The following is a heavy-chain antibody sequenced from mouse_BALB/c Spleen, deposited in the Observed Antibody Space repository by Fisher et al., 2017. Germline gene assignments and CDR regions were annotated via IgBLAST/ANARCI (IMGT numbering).Heavy chain of an antibody. V-gene: IGHV1-26*01. Sequence: KFKGKAILTVDKSSSTAYMELRSLTSEDSAVYYCARSGSSYYYAMDYWGQGTSVTVSS. D-gene: IGHD1-1*01. CDR3: ARSGSSYYYAMDY. J-gene: IGHJ4*01.